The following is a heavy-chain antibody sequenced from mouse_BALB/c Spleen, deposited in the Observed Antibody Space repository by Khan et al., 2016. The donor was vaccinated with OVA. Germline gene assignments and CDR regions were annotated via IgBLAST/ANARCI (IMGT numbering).Heavy chain of an antibody. Sequence: QIQLVQSGPELKKPGETVRISCKASGYTFTTAGIQWVQKMPGKGLKWIGWINTHSGVPKYAEDFKGRFAFSLETSASTAYLQITNLKNEDTATYFCARGGAAYYRNDEGAMDYWGQGTSVTVSS. CDR1: GYTFTTAG. V-gene: IGHV9-4*02. CDR3: ARGGAAYYRNDEGAMDY. CDR2: INTHSGVP. D-gene: IGHD2-12*01. J-gene: IGHJ4*01.